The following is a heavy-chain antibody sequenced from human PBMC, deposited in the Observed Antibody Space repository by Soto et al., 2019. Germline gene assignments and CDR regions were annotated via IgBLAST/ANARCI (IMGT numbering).Heavy chain of an antibody. CDR2: IIPILGTA. CDR1: GGTFSSYA. J-gene: IGHJ4*02. Sequence: QVQLVQSGAEVKKPGSSVKVSCKASGGTFSSYAISWVRQAPGQGLEWMGGIIPILGTANYAQKFQGRVTIXEIXSTSTADMELSSLRSEDTAVYYCARGSPAAMVLIDWGQGTLVTVSS. D-gene: IGHD2-2*01. CDR3: ARGSPAAMVLID. V-gene: IGHV1-69*14.